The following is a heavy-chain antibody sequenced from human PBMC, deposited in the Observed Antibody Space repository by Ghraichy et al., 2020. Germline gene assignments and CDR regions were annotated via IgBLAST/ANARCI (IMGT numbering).Heavy chain of an antibody. J-gene: IGHJ3*02. CDR3: AKSLLYYDSSGYYWDDAFDI. V-gene: IGHV3-30*02. CDR1: GFTFSSYG. D-gene: IGHD3-22*01. Sequence: GGSLRLSCAASGFTFSSYGMHWVRQAPGKGLEWVAFIRYDGSNKYYADSVKGRFTISRDNSKNTLYLQMNSLRAEDTAVYYCAKSLLYYDSSGYYWDDAFDIWGQGTMVTVSS. CDR2: IRYDGSNK.